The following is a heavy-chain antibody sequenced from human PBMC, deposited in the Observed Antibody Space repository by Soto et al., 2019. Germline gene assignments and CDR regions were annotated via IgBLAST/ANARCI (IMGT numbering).Heavy chain of an antibody. Sequence: QVQLQESGPGLVTPSGTLSLTCAVSGGSFTSNTWWTWLRQPPGQGLEGIGELYRTGSTNYHPSPKSRGTISRDKSDNHFSLEVTSLTAADTAVYSCARRDPVTSVDYWGQGTLVTV. CDR1: GGSFTSNTW. V-gene: IGHV4-4*02. CDR3: ARRDPVTSVDY. CDR2: LYRTGST. D-gene: IGHD4-4*01. J-gene: IGHJ4*02.